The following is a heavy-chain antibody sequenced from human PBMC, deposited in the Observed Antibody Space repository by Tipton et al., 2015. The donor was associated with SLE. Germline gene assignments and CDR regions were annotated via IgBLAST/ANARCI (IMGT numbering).Heavy chain of an antibody. D-gene: IGHD6-13*01. Sequence: LRLSCTVSGGSISSDGHYWSWIRQPAGKGLEWIGRIFTNGSTNYNPSLKSRVAISVDTSKNQFSLKLNSVTAADTAMYYCARESGAAATGTDFDYWGQGILVTVSS. CDR2: IFTNGST. V-gene: IGHV4-61*02. CDR3: ARESGAAATGTDFDY. CDR1: GGSISSDGHY. J-gene: IGHJ4*02.